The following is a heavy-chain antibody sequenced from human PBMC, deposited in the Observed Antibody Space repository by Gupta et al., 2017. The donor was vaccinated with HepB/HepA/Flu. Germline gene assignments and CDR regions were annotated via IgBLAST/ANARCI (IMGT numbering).Heavy chain of an antibody. D-gene: IGHD4-17*01. CDR3: ARDNDYGDYDY. V-gene: IGHV3-48*03. J-gene: IGHJ4*02. CDR2: ISSSGSTI. Sequence: EVQLVESGGGLVQPGGSLRLSFAASGFTFRSYEMNWVRQAPGKGLEWVSYISSSGSTIYYADSVKGRFTISRDNAKNSLYLQMNSLRAEDTAVYYCARDNDYGDYDYWGQGTLVTVSS. CDR1: GFTFRSYE.